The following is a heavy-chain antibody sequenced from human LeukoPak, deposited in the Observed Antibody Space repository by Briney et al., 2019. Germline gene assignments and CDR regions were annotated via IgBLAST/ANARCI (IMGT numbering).Heavy chain of an antibody. CDR2: IVQDGSQK. CDR1: GFTFSSHW. Sequence: PGGSLRLSCAASGFTFSSHWMSWVCQAPGKGLEWVANIVQDGSQKYYVDSVKGRFTISRDNGKNSLYLQMNSLRAEDTAVYYCARNEKWGRDYWGQGTLVTVSS. D-gene: IGHD1-26*01. CDR3: ARNEKWGRDY. V-gene: IGHV3-7*03. J-gene: IGHJ4*02.